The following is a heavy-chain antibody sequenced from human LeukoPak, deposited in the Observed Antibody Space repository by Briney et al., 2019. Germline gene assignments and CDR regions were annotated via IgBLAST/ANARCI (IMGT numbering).Heavy chain of an antibody. CDR2: ISGSGGST. V-gene: IGHV3-23*01. CDR3: AKAHGGSYHSGID. J-gene: IGHJ4*02. D-gene: IGHD1-26*01. Sequence: GGSLRLSCAASGFTFTSYAMNWVRQAPGKGLEWVSGISGSGGSTYYADSVKGRFTISRDNSKNTLYLRLNSLRVEDTAEYYCAKAHGGSYHSGIDWGQGTLVSVSS. CDR1: GFTFTSYA.